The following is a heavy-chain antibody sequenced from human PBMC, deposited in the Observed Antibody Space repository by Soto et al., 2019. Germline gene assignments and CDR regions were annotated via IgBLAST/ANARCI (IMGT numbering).Heavy chain of an antibody. CDR1: GFTFSDYY. CDR2: ISSTSRHT. CDR3: ARAASAAGSRYFDY. V-gene: IGHV3-11*06. D-gene: IGHD6-13*01. Sequence: LRLSCAASGFTFSDYYVTWIRQAPGKGLQWLSYISSTSRHTDYADSVKGRFTISRDNANNSLYLQMNSLRVDDTAVYFCARAASAAGSRYFDYWGQGALVTVSS. J-gene: IGHJ4*02.